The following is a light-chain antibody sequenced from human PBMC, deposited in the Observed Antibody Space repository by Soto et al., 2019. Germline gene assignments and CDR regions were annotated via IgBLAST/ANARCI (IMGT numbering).Light chain of an antibody. CDR3: QSYDNRLNVV. V-gene: IGLV1-40*01. CDR2: NND. J-gene: IGLJ2*01. CDR1: GSNIGAGY. Sequence: QSVLTQPPSVSGAPGQRVVISCAGTGSNIGAGYVHWYQHLPGTAPKLLISNNDNRPSGVPDRFSGSKSGTSASLAITGLQAEDEADYYCQSYDNRLNVVFGGGTKVTVL.